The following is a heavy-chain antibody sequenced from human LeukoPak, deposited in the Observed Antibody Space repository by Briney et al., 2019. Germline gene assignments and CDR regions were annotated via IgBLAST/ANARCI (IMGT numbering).Heavy chain of an antibody. V-gene: IGHV3-23*01. J-gene: IGHJ4*02. CDR3: AMWPYGSGSYWEGIDY. CDR1: GFTFSSYV. CDR2: ISGSGGNT. D-gene: IGHD3-10*01. Sequence: PGGSLRLSCAASGFTFSSYVMSWVGQAPGKGLERVSAISGSGGNTYYADSVKGRFTISRDNSENTLYLQMNSLRAEDTAIYYCAMWPYGSGSYWEGIDYWGQGTLVTVSS.